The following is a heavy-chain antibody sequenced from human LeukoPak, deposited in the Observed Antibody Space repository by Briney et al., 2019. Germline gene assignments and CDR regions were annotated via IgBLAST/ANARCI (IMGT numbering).Heavy chain of an antibody. Sequence: PSETLSLTCVVYGGSFSDYYWSWIRQPPGKGLEWIGEINHSGSTNYNPSLKSRVTISVDTSKNQFSLKLSSVTAADTAVYYCARGSNSYGTYYYYYYGMDVWGQGTTVTVSS. CDR3: ARGSNSYGTYYYYYYGMDV. D-gene: IGHD5-18*01. CDR2: INHSGST. V-gene: IGHV4-34*01. J-gene: IGHJ6*02. CDR1: GGSFSDYY.